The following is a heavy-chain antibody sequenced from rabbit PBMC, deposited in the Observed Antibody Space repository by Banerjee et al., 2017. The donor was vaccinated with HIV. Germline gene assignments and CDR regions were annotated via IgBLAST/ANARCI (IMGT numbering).Heavy chain of an antibody. D-gene: IGHD1-1*01. V-gene: IGHV1S45*01. CDR1: GSDISSNA. Sequence: QEQLVESGGGLVQPEGSLTLTCKASGSDISSNAMCWVRQAPGKGLEWIGCISAGSSGTTYYASWAKVRFTISKTSSTTVTLQMTSLIAADTATYFCARHETGTSGWNLALWGPVTLVTVS. J-gene: IGHJ4*01. CDR2: ISAGSSGTT. CDR3: ARHETGTSGWNLAL.